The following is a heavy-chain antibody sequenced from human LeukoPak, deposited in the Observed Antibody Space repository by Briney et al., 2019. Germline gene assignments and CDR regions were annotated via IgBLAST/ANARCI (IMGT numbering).Heavy chain of an antibody. CDR2: IYYSGST. Sequence: SSETLSLTCTVSGGSISSSSYYWGWIRQPPGKGLEWIGSIYYSGSTYYNPSLKSRVTISVDTSKNQFSLKLSSVTAADTAVYYCARSAKIYYMDVWGKGTTVTAS. CDR1: GGSISSSSYY. J-gene: IGHJ6*03. V-gene: IGHV4-39*07. CDR3: ARSAKIYYMDV.